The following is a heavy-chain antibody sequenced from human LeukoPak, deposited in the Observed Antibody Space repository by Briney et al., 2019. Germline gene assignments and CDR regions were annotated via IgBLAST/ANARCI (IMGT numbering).Heavy chain of an antibody. D-gene: IGHD1-26*01. V-gene: IGHV1-69*04. CDR1: GGTFSSYA. Sequence: SVKVSCKASGGTFSSYAISWVRQAPGQGLEWMGRIIPILGIANYAQKFQGRVTITADKSTSTAYMELSSLRSEDTAVYYCARGGGLTVVGATPYYYYGMDVWGQGTTVTVSS. J-gene: IGHJ6*02. CDR3: ARGGGLTVVGATPYYYYGMDV. CDR2: IIPILGIA.